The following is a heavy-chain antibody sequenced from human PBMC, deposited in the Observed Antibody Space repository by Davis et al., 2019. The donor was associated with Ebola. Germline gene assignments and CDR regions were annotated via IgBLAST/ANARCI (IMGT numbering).Heavy chain of an antibody. CDR1: GLIFSSCD. CDR2: VRSHGSDD. CDR3: ATAIAVAGGYYFDY. J-gene: IGHJ4*02. Sequence: GESLKISCATSGLIFSSCDMHWVRQAPGRGLEWVAFVRSHGSDDHYADSVKGRFTISRDNFKNTLYLQMNSLRAEDTAVYYCATAIAVAGGYYFDYWGQGTLVTVSS. D-gene: IGHD6-19*01. V-gene: IGHV3-30*02.